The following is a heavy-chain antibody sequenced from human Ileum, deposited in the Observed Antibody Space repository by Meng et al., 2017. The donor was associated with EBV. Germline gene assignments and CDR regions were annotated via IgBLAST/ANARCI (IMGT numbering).Heavy chain of an antibody. CDR1: GYTFTTYG. CDR2: INTNTGKP. CDR3: ARDSEAADY. D-gene: IGHD6-25*01. V-gene: IGHV7-4-1*02. Sequence: VQLVQSGSSLKTPGASVRISCKASGYTFTTYGMHWVRQAPGQGLEWMGWINTNTGKPTYAQGLTGRFVFSLDTSVSTAYLQISSLKAEDTAVYYCARDSEAADYWGQGTLVTVSS. J-gene: IGHJ4*02.